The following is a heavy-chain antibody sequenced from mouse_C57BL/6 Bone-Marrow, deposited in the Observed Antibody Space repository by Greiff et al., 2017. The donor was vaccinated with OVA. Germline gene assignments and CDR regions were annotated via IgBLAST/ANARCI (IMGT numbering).Heavy chain of an antibody. CDR1: GYTFTDYE. CDR2: IDPETGGT. D-gene: IGHD2-5*01. J-gene: IGHJ2*01. V-gene: IGHV1-15*01. Sequence: QVQLQQSGAELVRPGASVTLSCTASGYTFTDYEMHWVQQTPVHGLEWIGAIDPETGGTAYNQKFKGKAILTADKSSSTAYMELRSLTSEDSAVYYCTRSYSNYGDFDYWGQGTTLTVSS. CDR3: TRSYSNYGDFDY.